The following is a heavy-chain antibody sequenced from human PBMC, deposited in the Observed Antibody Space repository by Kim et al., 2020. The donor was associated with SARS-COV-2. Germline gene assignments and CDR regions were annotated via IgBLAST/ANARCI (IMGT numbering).Heavy chain of an antibody. Sequence: SETLSLTCTVSGGSISSYYWSWIRQPPGKGLEWIGYIYYSGSTNYNPSLKSRVTISVDTSKNQFSLKLSSVTAADTAVYYCARLPQGWDRGDTYYYYGMDVWGQGTTVTVSS. CDR3: ARLPQGWDRGDTYYYYGMDV. D-gene: IGHD3-10*01. CDR2: IYYSGST. V-gene: IGHV4-59*08. J-gene: IGHJ6*02. CDR1: GGSISSYY.